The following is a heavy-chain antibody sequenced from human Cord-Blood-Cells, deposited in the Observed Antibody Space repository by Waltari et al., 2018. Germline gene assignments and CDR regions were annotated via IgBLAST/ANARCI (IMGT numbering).Heavy chain of an antibody. CDR1: GFTFDDYA. V-gene: IGHV3-9*01. Sequence: VQLVESGGGLVQPARSLGLSCAALGFTFDDYAMHWVRHAPGMGLEWVSGISWNSCSIGYADSVKGLFTISRDNAKNSLYLQMNSLRAEDTALYYCAKDGVAGAYYYYYGMDVWGQGTTVTVSS. J-gene: IGHJ6*02. CDR2: ISWNSCSI. CDR3: AKDGVAGAYYYYYGMDV. D-gene: IGHD3-16*01.